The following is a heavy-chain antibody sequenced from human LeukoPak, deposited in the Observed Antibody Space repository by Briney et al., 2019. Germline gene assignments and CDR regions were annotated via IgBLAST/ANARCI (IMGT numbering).Heavy chain of an antibody. J-gene: IGHJ4*02. Sequence: GRSLRLSCTASGVSLSNYAMHWVRRPPGRGLEWVAVISFDGTNKYYGDSVEGRFSVSRGNSKNTLYLQMNSLRPDDTAMYYCATDYGDYEPIDYWGQGTLVTVSS. V-gene: IGHV3-30*04. CDR1: GVSLSNYA. CDR3: ATDYGDYEPIDY. CDR2: ISFDGTNK. D-gene: IGHD4-17*01.